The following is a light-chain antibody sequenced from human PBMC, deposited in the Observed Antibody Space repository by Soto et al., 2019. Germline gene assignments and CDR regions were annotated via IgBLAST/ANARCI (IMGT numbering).Light chain of an antibody. J-gene: IGKJ5*01. Sequence: DIQMTQSPSSLSASVGDRVTITCRASHIISDYLNWYQQKPGIAPKLLIYAASSLQSGVPSRFSGSGSGTGFTLTITSLQPEDFATYYCQQTYSTPITFGQGTRLEIK. CDR2: AAS. CDR1: HIISDY. CDR3: QQTYSTPIT. V-gene: IGKV1-39*01.